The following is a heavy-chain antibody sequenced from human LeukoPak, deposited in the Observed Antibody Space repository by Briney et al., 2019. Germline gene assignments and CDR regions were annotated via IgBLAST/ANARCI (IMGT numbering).Heavy chain of an antibody. Sequence: PGGSLRLSCAASGCTFSTYDMHWVRQAPGKGLEFVSAISSNGGTTYYANSVKGRYTISRSNSSNTLYLQMGSLRAEDMAVYYCARRYSSYDPFDYCGQGTLVTVSS. V-gene: IGHV3-64*01. CDR2: ISSNGGTT. D-gene: IGHD5-12*01. CDR1: GCTFSTYD. J-gene: IGHJ4*02. CDR3: ARRYSSYDPFDY.